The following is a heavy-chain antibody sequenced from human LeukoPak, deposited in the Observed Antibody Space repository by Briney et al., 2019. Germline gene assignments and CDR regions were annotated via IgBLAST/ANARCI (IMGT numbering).Heavy chain of an antibody. CDR2: ISSIGSTI. CDR1: GFTFSSYE. V-gene: IGHV3-48*03. J-gene: IGHJ6*04. D-gene: IGHD3-10*02. CDR3: AELGITMIGGV. Sequence: GGSLRLSCAASGFTFSSYEMNWVRQAPGKGLEWVSYISSIGSTIYYADSVKGGFTISRDNAKNSLYLQMNSLRAEDTAVYYCAELGITMIGGVWGKGTTVTTSS.